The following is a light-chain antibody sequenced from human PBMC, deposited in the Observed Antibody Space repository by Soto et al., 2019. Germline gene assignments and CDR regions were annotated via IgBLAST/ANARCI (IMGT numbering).Light chain of an antibody. CDR1: QSIDRW. V-gene: IGKV1-5*03. Sequence: DIQMTQSPSTLSASVGDRVTITCRASQSIDRWLAWYQQKPGKAPKLLMYRASVLQSGIPSRFSGSGSGTEFTLTISNLQPDDVASYYCQQYSKYPWTFGQGTKVEI. CDR3: QQYSKYPWT. J-gene: IGKJ1*01. CDR2: RAS.